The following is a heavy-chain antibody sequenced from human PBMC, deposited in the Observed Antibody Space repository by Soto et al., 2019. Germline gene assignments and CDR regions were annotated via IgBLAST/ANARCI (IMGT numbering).Heavy chain of an antibody. V-gene: IGHV3-23*01. CDR1: GFTFSSYA. CDR2: ISGSGGST. D-gene: IGHD3-22*01. Sequence: PGGSLRLSCAASGFTFSSYAMSWVGQAPGKGLEWVSAISGSGGSTYYADSVKGRFTISRDNSQNTLYLQMNSLRAEDTAVYYCAKEYYDSSGSSCDYWGQGTLVTVSS. CDR3: AKEYYDSSGSSCDY. J-gene: IGHJ4*02.